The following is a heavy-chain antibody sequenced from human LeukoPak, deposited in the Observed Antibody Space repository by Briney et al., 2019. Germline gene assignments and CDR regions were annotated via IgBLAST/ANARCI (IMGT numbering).Heavy chain of an antibody. CDR3: ASGKIGYCSSTSCYGGGYFGY. CDR1: GFTFSSYS. Sequence: GGSLRLSCAASGFTFSSYSMNWVRQAPGKGLEWVSSISSSSSYIYYADSVKGRFTISRDNAKNSLYLQMNSLRAEDTAVYYCASGKIGYCSSTSCYGGGYFGYWGQGTLVTVSP. D-gene: IGHD2-2*01. J-gene: IGHJ4*02. V-gene: IGHV3-21*01. CDR2: ISSSSSYI.